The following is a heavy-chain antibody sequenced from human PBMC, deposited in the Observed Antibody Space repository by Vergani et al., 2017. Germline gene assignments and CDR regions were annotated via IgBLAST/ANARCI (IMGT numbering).Heavy chain of an antibody. V-gene: IGHV3-30*03. CDR1: GFTFSTYA. Sequence: QVQLVESGGGVVKPGRSLRLSCTSSGFTFSTYAMHWVRQAPGKGLDWVAIIYYDGSKKYYADSVKGRFTISRDNSRNTLDLLMSSLRAEDTAIYYCVREGSYCGSTTCRNPSYVYYYHMDGWGEGTTVTVSS. D-gene: IGHD2-21*01. CDR2: IYYDGSKK. J-gene: IGHJ6*03. CDR3: VREGSYCGSTTCRNPSYVYYYHMDG.